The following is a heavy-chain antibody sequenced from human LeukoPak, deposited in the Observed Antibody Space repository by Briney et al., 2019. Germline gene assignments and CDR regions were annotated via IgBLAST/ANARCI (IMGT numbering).Heavy chain of an antibody. J-gene: IGHJ4*02. D-gene: IGHD1-1*01. CDR3: ARGYMKSGFDY. Sequence: SQTLSLTCALSGDIVSSDITAWNWIRQSPSRGLEWLVRTYYNSRLSNDYAVSVESRITINPDTTRNQFSLQLRSVTPEDTAVYYCARGYMKSGFDYWGQGTLVTVSS. CDR1: GDIVSSDITA. V-gene: IGHV6-1*01. CDR2: TYYNSRLSN.